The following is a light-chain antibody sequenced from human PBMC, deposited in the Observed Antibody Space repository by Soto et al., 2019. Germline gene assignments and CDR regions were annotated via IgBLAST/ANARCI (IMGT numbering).Light chain of an antibody. CDR2: DVS. CDR1: QSVGNS. CDR3: QQYGSSPRT. V-gene: IGKV3D-20*01. Sequence: VWTQSAATLSVSPGESASLGCXASQSVGNSVAWYRHQPGLAPRLLIYDVSNRATGIPARFSGSGSGTDFSLTISSLEPGDLAVYYCQQYGSSPRTFGQGTRLEIK. J-gene: IGKJ5*01.